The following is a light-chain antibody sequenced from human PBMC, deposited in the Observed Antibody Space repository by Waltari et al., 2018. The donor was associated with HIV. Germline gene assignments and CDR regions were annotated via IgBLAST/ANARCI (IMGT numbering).Light chain of an antibody. V-gene: IGLV1-36*01. CDR1: SSNLGNNA. CDR2: YDD. Sequence: QSVLTQPPSVSEAPRQRVTISCSGISSNLGNNAVNWYQQVPGKAPKLLIYYDDLLSSGVSDRFSGSKSGTSASLAIRGLQSEDEADYYCAAWDDSLNGYVFGSGTKVTVL. J-gene: IGLJ1*01. CDR3: AAWDDSLNGYV.